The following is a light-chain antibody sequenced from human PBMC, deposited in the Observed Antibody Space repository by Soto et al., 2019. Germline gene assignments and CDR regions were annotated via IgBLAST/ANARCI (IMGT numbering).Light chain of an antibody. CDR1: SSDVGGYNY. V-gene: IGLV2-8*01. Sequence: QSALTQPPSASGSPGQSVTIACTGTSSDVGGYNYVSWYQEHPGKAPKVIIYEVSKRPSGVPDRFSGYKSGNTASLTVSGLQAADEADYYCCSYAGSNTFAFGTGTKVTVL. J-gene: IGLJ1*01. CDR2: EVS. CDR3: CSYAGSNTFA.